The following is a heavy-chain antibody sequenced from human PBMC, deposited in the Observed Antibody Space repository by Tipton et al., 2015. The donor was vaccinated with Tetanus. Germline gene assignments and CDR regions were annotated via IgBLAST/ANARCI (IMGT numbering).Heavy chain of an antibody. J-gene: IGHJ4*02. CDR3: AKDLSGSGSYSLAGSH. CDR1: GFTFDDYA. Sequence: SLRLSCAASGFTFDDYAMHWVRQAPGKGLEWVSGISWNSGSIGYADSVKGRFTISRDNAKNSLYLQMNSLRAEDTALYYCAKDLSGSGSYSLAGSHWGQGTLVTVSS. D-gene: IGHD3-10*01. CDR2: ISWNSGSI. V-gene: IGHV3-9*01.